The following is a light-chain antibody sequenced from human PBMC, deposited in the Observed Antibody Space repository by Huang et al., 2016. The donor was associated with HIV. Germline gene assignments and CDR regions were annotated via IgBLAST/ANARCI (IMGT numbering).Light chain of an antibody. J-gene: IGKJ3*01. V-gene: IGKV1-39*01. Sequence: DIQMTQSPSSLSASVGDRVTITCRATQSVNKYLNWYQQKPGKAPKLLIYGASSLQTGGPSRFSGSGSGTDFTLTISSLQPEDFATYYCQQSSSPPPTFGPGTKVDIK. CDR1: QSVNKY. CDR3: QQSSSPPPT. CDR2: GAS.